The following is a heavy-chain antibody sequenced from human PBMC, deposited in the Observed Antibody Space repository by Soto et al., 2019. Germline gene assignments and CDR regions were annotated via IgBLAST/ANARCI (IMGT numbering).Heavy chain of an antibody. CDR2: IIPILGIA. CDR3: ARSSPYYYGSGTTWTLDY. CDR1: GGTFSSYT. V-gene: IGHV1-69*02. Sequence: SVKVSCKASGGTFSSYTISWVRQAPGQGLEWMGRIIPILGIANYAQKFQGRVTITADKSTSTAYMELSSLRSEDTAVYYCARSSPYYYGSGTTWTLDYWGQGTLVTVSS. D-gene: IGHD3-10*01. J-gene: IGHJ4*02.